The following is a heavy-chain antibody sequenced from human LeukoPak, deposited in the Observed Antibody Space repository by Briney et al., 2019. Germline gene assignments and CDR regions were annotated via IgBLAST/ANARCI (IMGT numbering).Heavy chain of an antibody. V-gene: IGHV4-31*03. CDR2: IYYSGST. Sequence: PSETLSLTCTVSGGSISSGGYYWSWIRQHPGKGLEWIGYIYYSGSTYYNPSLKSRVTISVDTSKNQFSLKLSSVTAADTAVYYCARGYRGYSLDYWGQGTLVTVSS. J-gene: IGHJ4*02. D-gene: IGHD5-18*01. CDR3: ARGYRGYSLDY. CDR1: GGSISSGGYY.